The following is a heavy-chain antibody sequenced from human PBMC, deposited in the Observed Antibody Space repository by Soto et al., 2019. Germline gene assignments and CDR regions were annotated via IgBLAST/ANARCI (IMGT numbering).Heavy chain of an antibody. CDR1: GSPISSGGYY. Sequence: SETLSLTCTVSGSPISSGGYYWSWIRQHPGKGLEWIGCTYYRGSTYCNPSLKSRFITSVDTSKNGFPLKLSSVTAADTAVYYCARLGFGGNPYYFDYWGQGILVTVSS. J-gene: IGHJ4*02. CDR3: ARLGFGGNPYYFDY. V-gene: IGHV4-31*03. CDR2: TYYRGST. D-gene: IGHD2-15*01.